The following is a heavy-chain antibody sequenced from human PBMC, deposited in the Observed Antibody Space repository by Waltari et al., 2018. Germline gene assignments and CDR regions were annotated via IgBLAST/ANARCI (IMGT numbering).Heavy chain of an antibody. CDR3: ATMGAGRAPDY. D-gene: IGHD3-16*01. Sequence: EVQLVESGGGLVQPGGSLRVSCAASTFSFSSYWMAWFRQAPGKGLGWVATRRPDGGENFYVDSVKGRFSISRDNAKNSFYLQMNSLRVEDTAIFYCATMGAGRAPDYWGQGTLVTVSS. V-gene: IGHV3-7*03. CDR1: TFSFSSYW. CDR2: RRPDGGEN. J-gene: IGHJ4*02.